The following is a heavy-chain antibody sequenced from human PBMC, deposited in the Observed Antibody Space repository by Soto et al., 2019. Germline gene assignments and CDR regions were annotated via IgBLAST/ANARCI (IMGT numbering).Heavy chain of an antibody. D-gene: IGHD3-22*01. CDR2: IDDSDGRT. CDR1: GYTFRLYY. Sequence: QVQMVQSGAEVKKPGASVKVSCKASGYTFRLYYIHWVRQAPGQGLEWMGIIDDSDGRTTYAQKFQGSLTMTRDTSTSPVYMELRSLRSEDTAVYYCAREVDDSGGYFLYWCQGTLVTVSS. V-gene: IGHV1-46*01. J-gene: IGHJ4*02. CDR3: AREVDDSGGYFLY.